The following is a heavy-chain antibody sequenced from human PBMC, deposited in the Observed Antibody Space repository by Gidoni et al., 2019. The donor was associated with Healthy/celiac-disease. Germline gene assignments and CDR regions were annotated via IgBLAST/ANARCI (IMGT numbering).Heavy chain of an antibody. Sequence: EVQLVESGGGLVQPGGSLRLSCAASGFTFSSSSMNWVRQAPGKGLEWVSYIRSSSSTIYYADSVKGRFTISRDNAKNSLYLQMNSLRAEDTAVYYCARWERYCSSTSCYYYYYGMDVWGQGTTVTVSS. CDR3: ARWERYCSSTSCYYYYYGMDV. CDR1: GFTFSSSS. J-gene: IGHJ6*02. D-gene: IGHD2-2*01. CDR2: IRSSSSTI. V-gene: IGHV3-48*04.